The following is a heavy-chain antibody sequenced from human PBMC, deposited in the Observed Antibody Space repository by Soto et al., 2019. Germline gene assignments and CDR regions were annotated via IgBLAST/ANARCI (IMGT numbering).Heavy chain of an antibody. V-gene: IGHV3-21*01. Sequence: EVQLVESGGGLVKPGGSLRLSCAASGFTFSSYNMNWVRQAPGKGLEWVSSISSSSTYIYYADSVKGRFTISRDNAKNSLYLQMNSLRAEDTAVYYCARETTYDILTVSYGNWFDPWGQGTLVTVSS. D-gene: IGHD3-9*01. CDR1: GFTFSSYN. CDR3: ARETTYDILTVSYGNWFDP. CDR2: ISSSSTYI. J-gene: IGHJ5*02.